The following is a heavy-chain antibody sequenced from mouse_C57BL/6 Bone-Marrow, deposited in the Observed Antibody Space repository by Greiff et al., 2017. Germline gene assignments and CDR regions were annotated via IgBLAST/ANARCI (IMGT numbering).Heavy chain of an antibody. D-gene: IGHD2-5*01. J-gene: IGHJ3*01. V-gene: IGHV14-4*01. CDR1: GFNIKDDY. CDR3: LYSNFFAY. Sequence: EVQLQQSGAELVRPGASVKLSCTASGFNIKDDYMHWVKQRPEQGLEWIGWIDPANGDTEYAPKFQGKATITADTSSNTAYLQLSSLTSEDTAVYYCLYSNFFAYWGQGTLVTVSA. CDR2: IDPANGDT.